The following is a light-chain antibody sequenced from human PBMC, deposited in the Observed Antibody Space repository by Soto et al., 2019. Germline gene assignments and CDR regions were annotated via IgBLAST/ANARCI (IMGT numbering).Light chain of an antibody. J-gene: IGLJ2*01. CDR1: TSNIGNND. CDR3: GSWDSSLSGVV. CDR2: DNN. Sequence: QPVLTQPPSVSATPGQKLTIPCSGSTSNIGNNDVSWYQHLPGTAPKLLIYDNNRRPSGIPDRFSGSKSGTSATLGITGLQTGDEADYYCGSWDSSLSGVVFGGGTKLTVL. V-gene: IGLV1-51*01.